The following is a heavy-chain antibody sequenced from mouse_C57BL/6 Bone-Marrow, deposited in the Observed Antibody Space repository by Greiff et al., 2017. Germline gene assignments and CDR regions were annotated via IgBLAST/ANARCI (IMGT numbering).Heavy chain of an antibody. J-gene: IGHJ3*01. CDR2: ISGGGGNT. V-gene: IGHV5-9*01. Sequence: EVKLVASGGGLVTPGGSLKLSCAASGFTFSRSTLSWVRQTPAKRLEWVATISGGGGNTYYPDSVKGRFTISRDNAKNTLYLQMSSLRSEDTALYYCARRADWGQGTLVTVSA. CDR3: ARRAD. CDR1: GFTFSRST.